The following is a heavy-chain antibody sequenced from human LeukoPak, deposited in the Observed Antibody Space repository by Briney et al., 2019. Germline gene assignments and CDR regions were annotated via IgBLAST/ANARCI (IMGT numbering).Heavy chain of an antibody. Sequence: DSVKVSCKASGYDFINYGISWVRQAPGQGLERMGWRSIYNGNTDYKLQGRVTMTTVTSTSTAYMELRSLRSDDTAVYYCARGGPFPSSSSSREYYLDYWGQGTLVTVSS. CDR1: GYDFINYG. CDR3: ARGGPFPSSSSSREYYLDY. CDR2: RSIYNGNT. V-gene: IGHV1-18*01. D-gene: IGHD6-6*01. J-gene: IGHJ4*02.